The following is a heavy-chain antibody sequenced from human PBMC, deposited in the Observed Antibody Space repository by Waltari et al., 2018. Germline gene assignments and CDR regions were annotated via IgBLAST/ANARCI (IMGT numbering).Heavy chain of an antibody. Sequence: EVQLVESGGGLVQPGGSLRLSCAASGFTFNKFWMTWVRQAPGKGLEWLANMNQGGGEKYYVDSSKGRFTISRDNAKNSLYLQMTSLRAEDTAVYYCARHAWGYFQYWVQGTLVTVSS. D-gene: IGHD3-16*01. CDR3: ARHAWGYFQY. CDR2: MNQGGGEK. J-gene: IGHJ1*01. V-gene: IGHV3-7*01. CDR1: GFTFNKFW.